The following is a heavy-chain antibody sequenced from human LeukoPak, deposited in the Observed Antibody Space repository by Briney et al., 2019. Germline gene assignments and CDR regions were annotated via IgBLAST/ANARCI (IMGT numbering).Heavy chain of an antibody. CDR1: GGSFSGYY. J-gene: IGHJ4*02. CDR2: INHSGST. CDR3: ARGRQLGINRPFDY. V-gene: IGHV4-34*01. D-gene: IGHD6-13*01. Sequence: PSETLSLTCAVYGGSFSGYYWSWIRQPPGKGLEWIGEINHSGSTNYNPSLKSRVTISVDTSKNQFSLKLSSVTAADTAVYYCARGRQLGINRPFDYWGQGTLVTVSS.